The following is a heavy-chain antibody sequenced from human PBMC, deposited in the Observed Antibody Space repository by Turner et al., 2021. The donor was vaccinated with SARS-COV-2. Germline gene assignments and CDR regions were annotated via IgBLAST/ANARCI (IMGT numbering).Heavy chain of an antibody. J-gene: IGHJ4*02. CDR2: FYYSGNT. V-gene: IGHV4-39*01. CDR3: VRTPSGSYPHFNF. Sequence: QLQLQESAPGLVKPPETLSPTCTASGDSISSSSFYWGWIRQSPGKGLEWIGNFYYSGNTYYNPSLKSRVTISADTSKKQFSLRLTSVTAADTAVYYCVRTPSGSYPHFNFWGQGTLVTVSS. CDR1: GDSISSSSFY. D-gene: IGHD1-26*01.